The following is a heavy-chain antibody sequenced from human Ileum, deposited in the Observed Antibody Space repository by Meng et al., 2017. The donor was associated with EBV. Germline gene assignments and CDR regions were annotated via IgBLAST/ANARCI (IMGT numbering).Heavy chain of an antibody. V-gene: IGHV4-39*01. Sequence: HLQLHESGPGLVKPSETLSLTCAVSGDSISSSNHWWGWIRQPPGKGLEWVGTIYYSGSTFYNPSLKSRVTISLDTSKNQFSLKVSSVTAADTAVYYCARRYYGVPFDNWGQGTLVTVSS. J-gene: IGHJ4*02. D-gene: IGHD3-3*01. CDR3: ARRYYGVPFDN. CDR2: IYYSGST. CDR1: GDSISSSNHW.